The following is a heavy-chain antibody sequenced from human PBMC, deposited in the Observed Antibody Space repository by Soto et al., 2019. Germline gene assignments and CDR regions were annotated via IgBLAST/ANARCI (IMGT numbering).Heavy chain of an antibody. D-gene: IGHD3-10*01. J-gene: IGHJ6*03. CDR3: ARAYYYGSGSRRTENYYYYYMDV. CDR1: GYTFTSYD. CDR2: MNPNSGNT. V-gene: IGHV1-8*01. Sequence: ASVKVSCKASGYTFTSYDINWVRQATGQGLEWMGWMNPNSGNTGYAQKFQGRVTMTRNTSISTAYMELSSLRSEDTAVYYCARAYYYGSGSRRTENYYYYYMDVWGKGTTVTVSS.